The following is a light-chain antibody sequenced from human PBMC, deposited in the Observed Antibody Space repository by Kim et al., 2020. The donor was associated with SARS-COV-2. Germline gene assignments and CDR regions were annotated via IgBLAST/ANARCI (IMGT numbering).Light chain of an antibody. Sequence: DIQMTQSPSSLSASVGDRVTITCQASQDIRNYLNLYQQKPGKAPKLLIYDASNLETGVPSRFSGSGSGTDFTLTISSLQPEDIATYYCQQYDNLPITFGGGTKVDIK. CDR1: QDIRNY. CDR2: DAS. J-gene: IGKJ4*01. CDR3: QQYDNLPIT. V-gene: IGKV1-33*01.